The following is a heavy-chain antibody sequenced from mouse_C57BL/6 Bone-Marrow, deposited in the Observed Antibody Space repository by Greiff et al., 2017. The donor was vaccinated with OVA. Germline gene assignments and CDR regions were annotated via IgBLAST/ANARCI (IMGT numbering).Heavy chain of an antibody. CDR3: APFNWDKAYYFDD. V-gene: IGHV14-2*01. CDR1: GFNIKDYY. J-gene: IGHJ2*01. D-gene: IGHD4-1*01. CDR2: IDPEDGET. Sequence: VQLKESGAELVKPGASVKLSCTASGFNIKDYYMHWVKQRTEQGLEWIGRIDPEDGETKYAPKFQGKATITADTSSNTAYLQLSSLTSEDTAVYYCAPFNWDKAYYFDDWGQGTTLTVSS.